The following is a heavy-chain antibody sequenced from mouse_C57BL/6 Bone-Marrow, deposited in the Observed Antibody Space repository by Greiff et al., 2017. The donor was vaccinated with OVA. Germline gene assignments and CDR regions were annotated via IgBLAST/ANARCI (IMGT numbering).Heavy chain of an antibody. J-gene: IGHJ2*01. CDR1: GYTFTDYY. V-gene: IGHV1-19*01. D-gene: IGHD1-1*01. CDR2: INPYNGGT. CDR3: ARSGLLLPDY. Sequence: VQLQQSGPVLVKPGASVKMSCKASGYTFTDYYMNWVKQSHGKSLEWIGVINPYNGGTSYNQKFKGKATLTVDKSSSTAYMELNSLTSEDSAVYYCARSGLLLPDYWGQGTTLTVSS.